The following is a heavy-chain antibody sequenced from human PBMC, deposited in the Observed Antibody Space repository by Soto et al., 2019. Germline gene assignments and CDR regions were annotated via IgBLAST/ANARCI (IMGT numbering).Heavy chain of an antibody. V-gene: IGHV4-34*02. Sequence: QVQLQQWGAGLLRPSETLSLTCAVYGGSFSGYFWSWIRQPPGKGLEWIGEINESGNTNYNPSLRSRVTISIDTSKNQLSLNLSSVAAADTAVYFCARVYCSSTSCHNYFDYWGQGTLVSVSS. CDR1: GGSFSGYF. CDR3: ARVYCSSTSCHNYFDY. J-gene: IGHJ4*02. CDR2: INESGNT. D-gene: IGHD2-2*02.